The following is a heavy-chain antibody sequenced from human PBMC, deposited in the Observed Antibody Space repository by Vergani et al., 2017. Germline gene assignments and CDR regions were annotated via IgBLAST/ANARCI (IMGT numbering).Heavy chain of an antibody. CDR1: GGSISSSNYY. CDR2: IYYSGST. Sequence: QLQLQESGPGLVKPSETLSLTCTVSGGSISSSNYYWGWIRQPPGKGLEWIGTIYYSGSTYYNPSLKSRVTISVDTSKNQFSLKLSSVTAADTAVYYCARMRRITMVRARYNWFDPWGQGTLVTVSS. V-gene: IGHV4-39*01. D-gene: IGHD3-10*01. CDR3: ARMRRITMVRARYNWFDP. J-gene: IGHJ5*02.